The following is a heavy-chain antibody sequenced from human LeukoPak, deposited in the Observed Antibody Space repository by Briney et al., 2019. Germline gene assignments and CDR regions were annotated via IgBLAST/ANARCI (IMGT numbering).Heavy chain of an antibody. V-gene: IGHV1-8*01. CDR1: GYTFTTYN. J-gene: IGHJ5*02. Sequence: GASVKVSCKASGYTFTTYNINWVRQAPGQGLEWMGWMNPNSGNTGYAQKFQGRVTMTRDTSMSTAYIELRSLTSQDTAVYYCARGDTWNARWDLWGQGTLVAVSS. CDR2: MNPNSGNT. D-gene: IGHD1-1*01. CDR3: ARGDTWNARWDL.